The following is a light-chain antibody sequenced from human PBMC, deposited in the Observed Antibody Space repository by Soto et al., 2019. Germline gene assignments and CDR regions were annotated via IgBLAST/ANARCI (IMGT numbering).Light chain of an antibody. Sequence: EVVMTPSPASLSASPAERVTLSCRASQNIRSSLAWYQQRPGQAPRLLIYDASTRATGIPPRFSGGGSGTEFTVTISSLQSEDFAIYYCQQYDIWPPYTFGQGTKVDIK. CDR2: DAS. CDR3: QQYDIWPPYT. J-gene: IGKJ2*01. CDR1: QNIRSS. V-gene: IGKV3-15*01.